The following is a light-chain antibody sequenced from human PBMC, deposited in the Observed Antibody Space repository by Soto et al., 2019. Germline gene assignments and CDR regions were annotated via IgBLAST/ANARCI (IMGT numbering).Light chain of an antibody. CDR1: QSVSNHY. CDR2: GAS. CDR3: QQYDSSPRT. J-gene: IGKJ1*01. V-gene: IGKV3-20*01. Sequence: EIVLTQSPCTPVMSPGGKCNPPCRASQSVSNHYLAWYQQKPGQAPRLLIEGASNRATGIPARGSGRGSGTDCTRTSSSLEPEDFAVDYCQQYDSSPRTFGQGTKVEIK.